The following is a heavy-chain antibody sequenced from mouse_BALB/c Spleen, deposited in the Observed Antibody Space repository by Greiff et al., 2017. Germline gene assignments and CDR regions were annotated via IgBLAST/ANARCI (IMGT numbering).Heavy chain of an antibody. CDR3: ARDYYGSRGWYFDV. CDR1: GFTFSDYY. J-gene: IGHJ1*01. D-gene: IGHD1-1*01. V-gene: IGHV5-4*02. CDR2: ISDGGSYT. Sequence: EVHLVESGGGLVKPGGSLKLSCAASGFTFSDYYMYWVRQTPEKRLEWVATISDGGSYTYYPDSVKGRFTISRDNAKNNLYLQMSSLKSEDTAMYYCARDYYGSRGWYFDVWGAGTTVTVSS.